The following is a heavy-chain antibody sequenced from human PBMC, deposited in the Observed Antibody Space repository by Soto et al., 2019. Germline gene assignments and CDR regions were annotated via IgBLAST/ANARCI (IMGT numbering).Heavy chain of an antibody. D-gene: IGHD6-6*01. V-gene: IGHV3-74*01. CDR2: INIDGSST. Sequence: GGSLRLSCAASGFTFSSYWMHWARQAPGKVLVWVSCINIDGSSTSYADSVKGRFTISRDNAKNTLYLQMNSLRAEDTALYYCASSPEYSSSAPQFDPWGQGTLVTVSS. J-gene: IGHJ5*02. CDR1: GFTFSSYW. CDR3: ASSPEYSSSAPQFDP.